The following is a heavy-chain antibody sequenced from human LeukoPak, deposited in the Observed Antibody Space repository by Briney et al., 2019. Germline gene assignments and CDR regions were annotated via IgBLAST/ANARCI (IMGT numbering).Heavy chain of an antibody. J-gene: IGHJ4*02. D-gene: IGHD5-18*01. CDR2: ISSSGSTI. V-gene: IGHV3-48*03. CDR1: GFTFSNYE. CDR3: AQIYTYGSSQFDY. Sequence: TGGSLRLSCAASGFTFSNYEMNWVRQAPGKGLEWGSYISSSGSTIYYADSVKGRFTISRDNAKNSLYLQMNSLRAEDTAVYYCAQIYTYGSSQFDYWGQGTLATVSS.